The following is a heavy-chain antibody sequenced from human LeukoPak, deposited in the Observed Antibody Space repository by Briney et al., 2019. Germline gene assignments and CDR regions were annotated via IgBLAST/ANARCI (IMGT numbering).Heavy chain of an antibody. V-gene: IGHV4-59*01. D-gene: IGHD3-16*02. Sequence: SETLSLTCTVSGGSIRSYYWSWLRQPPGKGLEWIGYIYYSGSTNYNPSLKSRVTISVDTSKNQFSLKLSSVTAADTAVSYCARDSFRDYVWGSYRYTEGAFDIWGQGTMVTVSS. CDR1: GGSIRSYY. CDR2: IYYSGST. J-gene: IGHJ3*02. CDR3: ARDSFRDYVWGSYRYTEGAFDI.